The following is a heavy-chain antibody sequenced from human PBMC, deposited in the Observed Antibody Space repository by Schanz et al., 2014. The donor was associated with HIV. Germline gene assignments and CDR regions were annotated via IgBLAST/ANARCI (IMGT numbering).Heavy chain of an antibody. D-gene: IGHD2-21*01. J-gene: IGHJ5*02. CDR2: IIPVFGTT. Sequence: QVQLVQSGAEVKKPGSSVKVSCKASGGTFSIYAISWVRQAPGQGLEWMGGIIPVFGTTDYAPKFQGRVTITADESTSTAYMELTGLNPEDTAIYYCARDDVLDSLASWGLGTLVTVSS. CDR1: GGTFSIYA. CDR3: ARDDVLDSLAS. V-gene: IGHV1-69*01.